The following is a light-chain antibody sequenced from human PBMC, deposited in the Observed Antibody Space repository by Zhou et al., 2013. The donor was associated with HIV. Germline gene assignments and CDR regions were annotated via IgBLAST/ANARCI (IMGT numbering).Light chain of an antibody. CDR3: QKXHSRPWT. CDR2: RAS. CDR1: QGISNF. Sequence: DIQMTQSPYSLSASVGDRVTIACRASQGISNFLAWYQQKPGETPKLLIYRASYLQSGVPSRFSGSGSGTDFTLTISSLQPEDVATYSVQKXHSRPWTFGQGTKVEIK. J-gene: IGKJ1*01. V-gene: IGKV1-27*01.